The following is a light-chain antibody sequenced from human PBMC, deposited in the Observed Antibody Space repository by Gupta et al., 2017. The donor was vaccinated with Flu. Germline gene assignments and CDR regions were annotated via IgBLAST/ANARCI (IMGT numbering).Light chain of an antibody. CDR3: QQYFASRS. Sequence: MNQASSTLSASIGGTITISCRASPNIDEWLAWYQLKPGQAPKLLIYKASTLENGVPSRFGGSGSGAEFTLTIKNLQREDSASYFCQQYFASRSLGQGTKVEIK. CDR2: KAS. J-gene: IGKJ1*01. V-gene: IGKV1-5*01. CDR1: PNIDEW.